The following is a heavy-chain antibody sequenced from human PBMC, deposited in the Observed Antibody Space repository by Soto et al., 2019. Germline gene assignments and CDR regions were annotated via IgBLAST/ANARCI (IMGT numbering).Heavy chain of an antibody. CDR1: GCTFTSYG. Sequence: QVQLVQSGTGVKKPGASVKVSCQDSGCTFTSYGISWVRQAPGQGLEWMGWISAYNGNTEYAQKLQDRVTMTTDTSTSTAYMELRSLRYDDTAVYYCASWARYCSGGSCENLDYWGQGTLVTVSS. CDR2: ISAYNGNT. D-gene: IGHD2-15*01. J-gene: IGHJ4*02. CDR3: ASWARYCSGGSCENLDY. V-gene: IGHV1-18*01.